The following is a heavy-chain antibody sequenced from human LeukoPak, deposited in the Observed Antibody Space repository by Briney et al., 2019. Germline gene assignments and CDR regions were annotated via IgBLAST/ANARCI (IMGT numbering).Heavy chain of an antibody. CDR2: FSGSGGST. Sequence: GGSLRLSCAASGFTFNNYAMSWVRQAPGKGLEWVSAFSGSGGSTYYANSVKGRFTISRDNAKNSLYLQMNSLRAEDTAVYYCARRWGYWGQGTLVTVSS. D-gene: IGHD3-16*01. CDR3: ARRWGY. J-gene: IGHJ4*02. CDR1: GFTFNNYA. V-gene: IGHV3-23*01.